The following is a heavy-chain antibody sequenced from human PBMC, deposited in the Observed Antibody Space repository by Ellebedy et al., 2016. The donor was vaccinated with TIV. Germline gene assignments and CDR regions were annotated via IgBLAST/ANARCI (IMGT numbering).Heavy chain of an antibody. J-gene: IGHJ4*02. CDR3: AKGTSSGFNYDRVGFEN. CDR2: ISGAGDNT. V-gene: IGHV3-23*01. CDR1: GFTFSSFA. Sequence: GGSLRLSCAASGFTFSSFAMHWVRQAPGKGLEWLSVISGAGDNTYDADSVKGRFTITRDNSKNTLYLKMDRLRAEDTAVYYCAKGTSSGFNYDRVGFENWGQGTLVTVSS. D-gene: IGHD3-22*01.